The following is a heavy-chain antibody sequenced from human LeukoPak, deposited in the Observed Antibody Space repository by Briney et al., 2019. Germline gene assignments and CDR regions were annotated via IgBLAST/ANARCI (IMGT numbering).Heavy chain of an antibody. V-gene: IGHV1-18*01. J-gene: IGHJ4*02. D-gene: IGHD1-26*01. CDR3: ARDQRNSGSYRFEY. Sequence: ASVKVSCKTSGCTFSGYGISWVRQAPGQGLEWMGWITGNNGNTNYAPSLQGRVTMTKDTSTNTAYMELTSLRSDDTAVYYCARDQRNSGSYRFEYWGQGTLVTVSS. CDR1: GCTFSGYG. CDR2: ITGNNGNT.